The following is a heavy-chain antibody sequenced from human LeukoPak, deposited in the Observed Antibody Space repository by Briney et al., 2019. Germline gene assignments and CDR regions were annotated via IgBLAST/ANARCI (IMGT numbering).Heavy chain of an antibody. CDR2: ISGGGDIT. V-gene: IGHV3-23*01. D-gene: IGHD2-21*02. Sequence: GGSLRLSCAASGFNFANHAMSWVRQTPGKGLEWVSAISGGGDITYYADSVKGRFTISRDNSKDTLFLQMHSLRPGDTAVYYCVREDTPATANYWGQGTLVTVSS. CDR1: GFNFANHA. CDR3: VREDTPATANY. J-gene: IGHJ4*02.